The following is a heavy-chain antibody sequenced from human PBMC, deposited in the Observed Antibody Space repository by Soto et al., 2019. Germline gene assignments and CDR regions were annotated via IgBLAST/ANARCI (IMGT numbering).Heavy chain of an antibody. CDR1: GFTFSSYA. V-gene: IGHV3-64D*06. CDR3: VKDVPPSRGVVVPAAAYYYYYGMDV. CDR2: ISSNGGST. D-gene: IGHD2-2*01. J-gene: IGHJ6*02. Sequence: HPGGSLRLSCSASGFTFSSYAMHWVRQAPGKGLEYVSAISSNGGSTYYADSVKGRFTISRDNSKNTLYLQMSSLRAEDTAVYYCVKDVPPSRGVVVPAAAYYYYYGMDVWGQGTTVTVSS.